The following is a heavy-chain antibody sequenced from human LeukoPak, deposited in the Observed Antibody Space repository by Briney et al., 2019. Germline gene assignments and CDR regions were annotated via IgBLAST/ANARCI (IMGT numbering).Heavy chain of an antibody. Sequence: GGSLRLSCAASGFSVSSNYMSWVRQAPGMGLEWVSVIYSGGYTYYADSVKGRFTISRDNAKKSLYLQMNNLRAEDTAVYYCARRPGGYYDSNGILEYFDYWGQGILVTVSS. D-gene: IGHD3-22*01. J-gene: IGHJ4*02. CDR2: IYSGGYT. V-gene: IGHV3-53*01. CDR1: GFSVSSNY. CDR3: ARRPGGYYDSNGILEYFDY.